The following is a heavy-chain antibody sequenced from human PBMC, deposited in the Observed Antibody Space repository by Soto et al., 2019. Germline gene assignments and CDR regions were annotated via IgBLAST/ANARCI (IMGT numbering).Heavy chain of an antibody. Sequence: GGSLRLSCAASGFTFSSYAMSWVRQAPGKGLEWVSAISGSGGSTYYADSVKGRFTISRDNSKNTLYLQMNSLRAEDTAVYYCARSGDYIWGSYRMIDYWGQGTLVTVSS. CDR2: ISGSGGST. CDR1: GFTFSSYA. V-gene: IGHV3-23*01. J-gene: IGHJ4*02. CDR3: ARSGDYIWGSYRMIDY. D-gene: IGHD3-16*02.